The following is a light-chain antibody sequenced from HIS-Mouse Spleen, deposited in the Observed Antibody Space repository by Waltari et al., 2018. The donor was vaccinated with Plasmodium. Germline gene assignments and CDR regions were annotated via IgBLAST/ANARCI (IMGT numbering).Light chain of an antibody. CDR2: GAS. Sequence: EIVLTQSPGTLSLSPGERDTLSCRASQSVSSSYLAWYQQKPGQAPRRLIYGASSRATGIPDRFSGSGSGTDFTLIISRLEPEDFAVYYCQQYGSSPYTFGQGTKLEIK. CDR3: QQYGSSPYT. V-gene: IGKV3-20*01. CDR1: QSVSSSY. J-gene: IGKJ2*01.